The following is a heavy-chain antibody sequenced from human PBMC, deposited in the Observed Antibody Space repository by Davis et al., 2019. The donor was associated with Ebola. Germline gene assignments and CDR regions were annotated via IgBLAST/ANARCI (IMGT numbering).Heavy chain of an antibody. CDR3: TRYYASAFDI. V-gene: IGHV3-49*03. CDR2: IRSKAYGGTT. Sequence: GESLKISCTASGFTFGDYAMSWFRQAPGKGLEWVSFIRSKAYGGTTEYAASVKGRFTISRDDSKSIAYLQMNSLKTEDTAVYYCTRYYASAFDIWGQGTMVTVSS. CDR1: GFTFGDYA. D-gene: IGHD3-10*01. J-gene: IGHJ3*02.